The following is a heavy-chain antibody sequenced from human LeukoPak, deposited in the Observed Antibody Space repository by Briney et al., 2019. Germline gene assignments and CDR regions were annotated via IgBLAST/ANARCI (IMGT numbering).Heavy chain of an antibody. J-gene: IGHJ4*02. CDR2: INHSGTT. CDR1: GGSFSGYY. CDR3: ARYVPVRTGTTRASFDY. Sequence: SETLSLTCTVYGGSFSGYYWSWIRQPPGKGREWIGEINHSGTTNCDPSLKSRISMSIDTSRSQFSLNLRSVTAADTAVYYCARYVPVRTGTTRASFDYWGLGTLVTVSS. V-gene: IGHV4-34*10. D-gene: IGHD1-1*01.